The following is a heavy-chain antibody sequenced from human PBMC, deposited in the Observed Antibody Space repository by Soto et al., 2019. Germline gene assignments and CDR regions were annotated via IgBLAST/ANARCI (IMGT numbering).Heavy chain of an antibody. CDR2: ISSSASHI. J-gene: IGHJ5*02. Sequence: GGSLRLSCAASGFSFSSYSVNWVRQAPGKGLEWVSSISSSASHINYADSVKGRFTISRGNAKKSLYLQMNSLRAEDTAVYYCARGYTGYCSGGTCYWFDPWGQGTLVTVSS. V-gene: IGHV3-21*01. CDR3: ARGYTGYCSGGTCYWFDP. D-gene: IGHD2-15*01. CDR1: GFSFSSYS.